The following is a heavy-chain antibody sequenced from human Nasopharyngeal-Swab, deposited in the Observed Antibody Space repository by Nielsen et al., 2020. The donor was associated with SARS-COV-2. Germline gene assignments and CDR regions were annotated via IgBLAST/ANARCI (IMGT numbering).Heavy chain of an antibody. CDR3: AGTDRGISGWSGGRVDY. V-gene: IGHV3-48*01. D-gene: IGHD6-19*01. CDR1: GFTLSSYS. J-gene: IGHJ4*02. Sequence: SSAASGFTLSSYSMNWVRQAPGKGLEWVSYISSSSSTIYYADSVQGRFTISRDNAENSLYLQKNSLRAEDTAVYYCAGTDRGISGWSGGRVDYWGQGTLVTVSS. CDR2: ISSSSSTI.